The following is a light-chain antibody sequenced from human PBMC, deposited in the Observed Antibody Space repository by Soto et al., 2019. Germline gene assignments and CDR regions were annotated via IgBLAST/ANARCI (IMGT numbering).Light chain of an antibody. CDR2: DAS. CDR1: QSVDNH. Sequence: EIVLTQSPATLSLSPGERATLSCRASQSVDNHLAWYQQKPGQAPRLLLYDASNRATDIPARFSGSGSGTDFTLTISSLEPEDFVVYYCQQRSYWPLTFGQGTKVEFK. V-gene: IGKV3-11*01. J-gene: IGKJ1*01. CDR3: QQRSYWPLT.